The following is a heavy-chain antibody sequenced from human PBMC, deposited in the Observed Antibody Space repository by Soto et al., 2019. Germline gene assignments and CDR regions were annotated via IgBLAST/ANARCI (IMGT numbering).Heavy chain of an antibody. D-gene: IGHD3-3*01. CDR2: IIPILGIA. J-gene: IGHJ6*03. Sequence: QVQLVQSGAEVKKPGSSVKVSCKASGGTFSSYTISWVRQAPGQGLEWMGRIIPILGIANYEQKFQGRVTITADKSTTTAYMELSSLRSEDTAVYYCASGDRRFGVVIHYYYYMDVWGKGTTVTVSS. CDR1: GGTFSSYT. CDR3: ASGDRRFGVVIHYYYYMDV. V-gene: IGHV1-69*02.